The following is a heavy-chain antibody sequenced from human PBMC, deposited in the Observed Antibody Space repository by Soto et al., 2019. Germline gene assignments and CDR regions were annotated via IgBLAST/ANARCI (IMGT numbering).Heavy chain of an antibody. D-gene: IGHD6-19*01. CDR2: ISHDGSQK. J-gene: IGHJ4*02. CDR3: AKRRHRGRGWAGFDY. V-gene: IGHV3-30*18. Sequence: QVQLVESGGGVVQPGRSLRLSCAASAFTFSSYGMHWVRQAPGKGLEWVAGISHDGSQKYYGDSVKGRLTISRDNFKNTMSRQVSSLTDEDTAVYYCAKRRHRGRGWAGFDYWGQGTLVTVSS. CDR1: AFTFSSYG.